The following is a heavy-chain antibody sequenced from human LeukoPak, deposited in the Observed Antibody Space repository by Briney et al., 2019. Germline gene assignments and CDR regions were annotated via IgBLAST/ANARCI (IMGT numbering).Heavy chain of an antibody. V-gene: IGHV3-7*01. J-gene: IGHJ4*02. CDR3: ARGGEY. CDR1: GFTFSNYW. Sequence: GGSLRLSCAASGFTFSNYWMNWVRQAPGKGLEWVANIKQDGSEKYYLDSVKGRFTISRDNAKNSLYLQMNSLRAEDTAMYYCARGGEYWGQGTLVTVSP. CDR2: IKQDGSEK. D-gene: IGHD3-10*01.